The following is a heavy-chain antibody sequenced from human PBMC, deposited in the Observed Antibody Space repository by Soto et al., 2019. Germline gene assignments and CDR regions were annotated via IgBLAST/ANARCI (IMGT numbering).Heavy chain of an antibody. CDR1: GVTFSDYY. Sequence: GGSLRLSCAASGVTFSDYYMSWIRQAPGKGLEWVSYISSSSSYTNYADSVKGRFTISRDNAKNSLYLQMNSLRAEDTAVYYCARTPDCTNGVCSAGFDYWGQGTLVTVSS. CDR3: ARTPDCTNGVCSAGFDY. CDR2: ISSSSSYT. J-gene: IGHJ4*02. V-gene: IGHV3-11*06. D-gene: IGHD2-8*01.